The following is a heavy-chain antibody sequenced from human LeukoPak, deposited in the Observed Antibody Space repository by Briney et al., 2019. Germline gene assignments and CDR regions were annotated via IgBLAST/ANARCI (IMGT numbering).Heavy chain of an antibody. CDR2: IWYDGSNK. CDR1: GFTFSSYG. D-gene: IGHD3-22*01. V-gene: IGHV3-33*06. CDR3: AKNSLLRGYPYNWFDP. Sequence: PGGSLRLSCAASGFTFSSYGMHWVRQAPGKGLEWVAVIWYDGSNKYYADSVKGRFTISRDNSKNTLYLQMNSLRAEDTAVYYCAKNSLLRGYPYNWFDPWGQGTLVPVSS. J-gene: IGHJ5*02.